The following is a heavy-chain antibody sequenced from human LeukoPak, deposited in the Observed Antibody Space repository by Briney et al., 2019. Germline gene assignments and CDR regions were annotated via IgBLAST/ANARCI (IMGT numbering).Heavy chain of an antibody. D-gene: IGHD1-26*01. Sequence: GASVKVSCKASGGTFSSYAISWVRQAPGQGLEWMGRIIPIFGTANYAQKFQGRVTITTDESTSTAYMELSSLRSEDTAVYYCARGPSGSHWVHYFDYWGQGTLVTVSS. CDR1: GGTFSSYA. V-gene: IGHV1-69*05. CDR2: IIPIFGTA. J-gene: IGHJ4*02. CDR3: ARGPSGSHWVHYFDY.